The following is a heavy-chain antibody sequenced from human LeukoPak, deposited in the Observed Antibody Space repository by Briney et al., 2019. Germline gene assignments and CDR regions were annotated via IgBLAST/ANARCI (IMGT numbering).Heavy chain of an antibody. CDR1: GGSIGSGSSY. D-gene: IGHD3-22*01. Sequence: SETLSLTCTVSGGSIGSGSSYWSWIRQPAGKGLEWIGRIYTSGSTNYNPSLKSRVTISVDTSKNQFSLKLSSVTAADTAVYYCARQYDSSGYYYFDYWGQGTLVTVSS. CDR3: ARQYDSSGYYYFDY. V-gene: IGHV4-61*02. CDR2: IYTSGST. J-gene: IGHJ4*02.